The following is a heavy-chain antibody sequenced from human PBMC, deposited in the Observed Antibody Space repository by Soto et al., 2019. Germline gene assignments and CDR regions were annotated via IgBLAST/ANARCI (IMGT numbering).Heavy chain of an antibody. CDR3: ARDLLAYCGGDCYSDAFDI. D-gene: IGHD2-21*02. V-gene: IGHV3-30-3*01. CDR2: ISYDGSNK. CDR1: GFTFSSYA. J-gene: IGHJ3*02. Sequence: GGSLRLSCAASGFTFSSYAMHWVRQAPGKGLEWVAVISYDGSNKYYADSVKGRFTISRDNSKNTLYLQMNSLRAEDTVVYYCARDLLAYCGGDCYSDAFDIWGQGTMVTVSS.